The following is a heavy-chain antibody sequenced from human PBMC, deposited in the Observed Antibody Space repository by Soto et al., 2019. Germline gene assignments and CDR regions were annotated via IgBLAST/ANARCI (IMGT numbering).Heavy chain of an antibody. V-gene: IGHV1-18*01. Sequence: GASVKVSFKASCYTFTDDDILWVRQAPGQGLEWMGWISIYYGNTDYSQKFQGRVTMTRDISTSTAYMELTRLRSDDTAVYYCAILPSEIYDYDFWGQGTPVTVSS. D-gene: IGHD2-15*01. CDR1: CYTFTDDD. CDR3: AILPSEIYDYDF. CDR2: ISIYYGNT. J-gene: IGHJ4*02.